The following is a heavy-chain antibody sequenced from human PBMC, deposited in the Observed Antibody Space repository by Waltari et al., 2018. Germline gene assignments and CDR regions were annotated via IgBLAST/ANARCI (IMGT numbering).Heavy chain of an antibody. Sequence: QVQLVQSGAAVKKPGASVKVSCKASGYTFTRYALHWVRPPPGQMLEWMGWINAGNGNTKYSQKFQGRVTITRDTSASTAYMELSSLRSEDTAVYYCARVVNWYNWNYGLGYWGQGTLVTVSS. CDR3: ARVVNWYNWNYGLGY. J-gene: IGHJ4*02. V-gene: IGHV1-3*01. CDR2: INAGNGNT. CDR1: GYTFTRYA. D-gene: IGHD1-7*01.